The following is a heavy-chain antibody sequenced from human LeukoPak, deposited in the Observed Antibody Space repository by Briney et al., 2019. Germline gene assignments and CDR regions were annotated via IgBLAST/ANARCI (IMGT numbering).Heavy chain of an antibody. D-gene: IGHD6-19*01. J-gene: IGHJ4*02. V-gene: IGHV1-69*13. CDR2: IIPIFGTA. CDR3: AREAVAGYGY. CDR1: GGTFSSYA. Sequence: GASVKVSCKASGGTFSSYAISWVRQAPGQGLEWMGGIIPIFGTANYAQEFQGRVTITADESTSTAYMELSSLRSEDTAVYYCAREAVAGYGYWGQGTLVTVSS.